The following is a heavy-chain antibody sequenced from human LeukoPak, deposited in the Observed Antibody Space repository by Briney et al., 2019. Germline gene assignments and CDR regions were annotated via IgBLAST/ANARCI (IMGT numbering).Heavy chain of an antibody. CDR3: ARDDKYSSGPPWDYYYYYMDV. CDR2: ISSSSSTI. V-gene: IGHV3-48*01. J-gene: IGHJ6*03. Sequence: GGSLRLSCAASGFTFSSYEMNWVRQAPGKGLEWVSYISSSSSTIYYADSVKGRFTISRDNAKNSLYLQMNSLRAEDTAVYYCARDDKYSSGPPWDYYYYYMDVWGKGTTVTVSS. CDR1: GFTFSSYE. D-gene: IGHD6-19*01.